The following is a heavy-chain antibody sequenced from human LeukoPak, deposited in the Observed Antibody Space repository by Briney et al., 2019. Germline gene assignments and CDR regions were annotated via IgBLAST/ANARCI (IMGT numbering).Heavy chain of an antibody. V-gene: IGHV1-69*13. J-gene: IGHJ5*02. D-gene: IGHD4-17*01. CDR3: ARDAYGDFNWFDP. Sequence: SVKVSCKASGGTFSSYDISWVRQAPGQGLEWMGGIMPMFGKANYAQKFQGRVTITADESTSTAYMELSSLRSEDTAVYYCARDAYGDFNWFDPWGQGTLVTVSS. CDR2: IMPMFGKA. CDR1: GGTFSSYD.